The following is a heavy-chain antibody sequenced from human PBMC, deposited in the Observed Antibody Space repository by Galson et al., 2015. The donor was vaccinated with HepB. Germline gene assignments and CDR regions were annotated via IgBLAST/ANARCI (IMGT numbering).Heavy chain of an antibody. CDR3: ARGLSGSNVVLPAAKRKHYYYMDV. CDR1: GGSFSDYH. V-gene: IGHV4-34*01. J-gene: IGHJ6*03. D-gene: IGHD2-2*01. Sequence: LSLTCAVYGGSFSDYHWNWIRQPPGKGPEWIGEINHSEGTHYSPSLKSRLTISVDTSKNQFSLKLTSVTAADTAVYYCARGLSGSNVVLPAAKRKHYYYMDVWGKGTTVIVSS. CDR2: INHSEGT.